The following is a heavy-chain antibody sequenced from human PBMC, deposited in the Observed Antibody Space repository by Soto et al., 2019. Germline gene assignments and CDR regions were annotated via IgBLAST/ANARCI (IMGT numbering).Heavy chain of an antibody. V-gene: IGHV4-59*12. CDR2: IYYSGST. Sequence: SETLSLTCTVSGGSISSYYWSWIRQPPWKGLEWIGYIYYSGSTNYNPSLKSRVTISVDTSKNQFSLKLSSVTAADTAVYFCASRTRLYYYDIGTFIQTSCFHPWGQGTLVTGSS. D-gene: IGHD3-22*01. CDR3: ASRTRLYYYDIGTFIQTSCFHP. CDR1: GGSISSYY. J-gene: IGHJ5*02.